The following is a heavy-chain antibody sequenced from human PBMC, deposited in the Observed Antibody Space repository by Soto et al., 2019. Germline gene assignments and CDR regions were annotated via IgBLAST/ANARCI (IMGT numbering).Heavy chain of an antibody. CDR2: IYYRGST. Sequence: SETLSLTCTVSGGSISSHYWSWVRQAPGKGLEWIGHIYYRGSTTYNPSLRSRSTISVDTSNNQFSLKLNSVTTADTAVYYCARDGREAFGMDVWGQGTKVTVSS. CDR1: GGSISSHY. CDR3: ARDGREAFGMDV. J-gene: IGHJ6*02. D-gene: IGHD1-26*01. V-gene: IGHV4-59*11.